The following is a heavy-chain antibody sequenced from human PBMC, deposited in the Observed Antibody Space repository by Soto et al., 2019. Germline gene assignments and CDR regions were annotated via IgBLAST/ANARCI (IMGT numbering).Heavy chain of an antibody. CDR2: VKSKTDGGTT. D-gene: IGHD2-2*01. Sequence: GGSLRLSCAASGFTFSNAWINWVRQAPGKGLEWVGRVKSKTDGGTTDYAAPVKGRFTISRDDSKNTLYLQMNSLKTEDTAVYYCTTDIVVVPAAQDFDYWGQGTLVTVSS. J-gene: IGHJ4*02. CDR3: TTDIVVVPAAQDFDY. V-gene: IGHV3-15*07. CDR1: GFTFSNAW.